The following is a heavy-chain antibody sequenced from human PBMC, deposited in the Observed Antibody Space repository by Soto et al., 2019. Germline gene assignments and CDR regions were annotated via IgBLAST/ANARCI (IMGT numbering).Heavy chain of an antibody. CDR2: INHSGST. Sequence: SETLSLTCAVYGGSFSGYYWSWIRQPPGKGLEWIGEINHSGSTNYNPSLKSRVTISVDTSKNQFSLKLSSVTAADTAVYYCAGGAAAGTVDYWGQGTLVTVSS. V-gene: IGHV4-34*01. CDR1: GGSFSGYY. CDR3: AGGAAAGTVDY. J-gene: IGHJ4*02. D-gene: IGHD6-13*01.